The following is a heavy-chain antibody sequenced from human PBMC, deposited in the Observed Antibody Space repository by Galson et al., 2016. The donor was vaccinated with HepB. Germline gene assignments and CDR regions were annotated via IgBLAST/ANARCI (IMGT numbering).Heavy chain of an antibody. V-gene: IGHV3-9*01. J-gene: IGHJ4*02. Sequence: SLRLSCAASGFTFDDSAMHWVRQAPGKGLEWVSGISWNGVPLAYADSVQGRFTISRDNAKNSLFLQMNSLRAEDTALYYCTKDIRGGGWFDYWGQGTLVTVSS. CDR3: TKDIRGGGWFDY. CDR1: GFTFDDSA. CDR2: ISWNGVPL. D-gene: IGHD6-19*01.